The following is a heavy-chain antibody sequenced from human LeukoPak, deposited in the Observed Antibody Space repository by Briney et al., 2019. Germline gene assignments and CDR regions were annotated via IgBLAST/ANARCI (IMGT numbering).Heavy chain of an antibody. Sequence: GRSLRLSCAASGFTFSSYAMHWGRQAPGKGLGGLAVISYDGSNKYYADSVKGRFTISRDNSKNTLYLQMNSLRAEDTAVYYCASLTTVRGFDYWGQGTLVTVSS. V-gene: IGHV3-30*04. D-gene: IGHD4-17*01. J-gene: IGHJ4*02. CDR3: ASLTTVRGFDY. CDR2: ISYDGSNK. CDR1: GFTFSSYA.